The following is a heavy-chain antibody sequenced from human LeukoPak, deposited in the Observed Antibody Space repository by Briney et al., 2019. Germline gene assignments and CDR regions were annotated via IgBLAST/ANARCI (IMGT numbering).Heavy chain of an antibody. D-gene: IGHD3-10*01. Sequence: GGPLRLSCSASGFTFSSYAMRWVRQAPGKGLEFVSAISSNGGSTYYADSEKGRFTISRDNSKNTLYLQMSSLRAEDTAGYYCVKDQRYYYGSGSADRFDYWGQGTLVTVSS. CDR3: VKDQRYYYGSGSADRFDY. CDR1: GFTFSSYA. CDR2: ISSNGGST. V-gene: IGHV3-64D*06. J-gene: IGHJ4*02.